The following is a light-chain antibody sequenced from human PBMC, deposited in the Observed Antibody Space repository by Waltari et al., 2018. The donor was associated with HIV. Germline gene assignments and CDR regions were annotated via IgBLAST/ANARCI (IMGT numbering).Light chain of an antibody. CDR1: SSDVGGYNY. J-gene: IGLJ2*01. V-gene: IGLV2-8*01. CDR3: SSYAGSNNYVV. Sequence: QSALTQPPSASGSPGPPVPIACTGTSSDVGGYNYVSWYQQYPGKAPKLMIYEVTKRPSGVPDRFSGSKSGNTASLTVSGLQAEDEADYYCSSYAGSNNYVVFGGGTRLTVL. CDR2: EVT.